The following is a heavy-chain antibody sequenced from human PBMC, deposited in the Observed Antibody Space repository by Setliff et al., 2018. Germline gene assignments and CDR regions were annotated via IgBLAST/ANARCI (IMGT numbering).Heavy chain of an antibody. D-gene: IGHD2-15*01. Sequence: ASVKVPCKASGDSFSNYAISWVRQAPGQGLEWMGGLIPMFGTPGYAQKFQDRVTITTDESTSTAYMELNSLTSEDTAVYYCARSPALLGIVYLDPWGQGTRVTVSS. CDR2: LIPMFGTP. CDR1: GDSFSNYA. J-gene: IGHJ5*02. CDR3: ARSPALLGIVYLDP. V-gene: IGHV1-69*05.